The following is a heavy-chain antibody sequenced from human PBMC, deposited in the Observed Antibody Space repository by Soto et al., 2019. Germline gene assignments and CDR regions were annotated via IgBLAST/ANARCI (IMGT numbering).Heavy chain of an antibody. Sequence: GGSLRLSCAASGFTFSSYAMSWVRQAPGKGLEWVSAISGSGGSTYYADSVKGRFTISRDNSKNTLYLQMNSLRAEDTAVYYCAKDREDDYAPFDYWGQRTLVTVSS. CDR2: ISGSGGST. CDR3: AKDREDDYAPFDY. CDR1: GFTFSSYA. V-gene: IGHV3-23*01. J-gene: IGHJ4*02. D-gene: IGHD4-17*01.